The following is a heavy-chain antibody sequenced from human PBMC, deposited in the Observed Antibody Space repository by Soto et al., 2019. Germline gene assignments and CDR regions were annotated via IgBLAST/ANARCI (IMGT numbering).Heavy chain of an antibody. CDR2: IVVGSGNT. CDR1: GLNFTSPD. CDR3: AAERYFDWLAHYYYYGMDV. D-gene: IGHD3-9*01. J-gene: IGHJ6*02. V-gene: IGHV1-58*01. Sequence: SVKVSCKGSGLNFTSPDVQRVRQARGQRLEVKGWIVVGSGNTNYAQKFQERVTITRDMSTSTAYMELSSLRSEDTAVYYCAAERYFDWLAHYYYYGMDVWGQGTTVTVS.